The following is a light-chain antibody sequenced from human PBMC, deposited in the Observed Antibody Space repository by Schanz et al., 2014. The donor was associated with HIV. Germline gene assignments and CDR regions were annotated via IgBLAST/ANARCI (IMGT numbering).Light chain of an antibody. J-gene: IGLJ2*01. CDR2: EVS. V-gene: IGLV2-8*01. CDR1: SGDVGRYDY. CDR3: SSYAGSNVV. Sequence: QSALTQPASVSGSLGQSITISCTGTSGDVGRYDYVSWYQQHPGKAPKLMIYEVSKRPSGVPDRFSGSKSGNTASLTVSGLQAEDEADYYCSSYAGSNVVFGGGTKLTVL.